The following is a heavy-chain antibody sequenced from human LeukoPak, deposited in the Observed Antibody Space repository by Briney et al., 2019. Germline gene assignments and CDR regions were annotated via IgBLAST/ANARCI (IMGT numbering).Heavy chain of an antibody. CDR1: GGSFSGYY. Sequence: PSETLSLTCAVYGGSFSGYYWSWIRQPPGKGLEWIGEINHSGSTNYNPSLKSRVTISVDTSKNQFSLELSSVTAADTAVYYCARDGSYSSSWYWGGWFDPWGQGTLVTVSS. V-gene: IGHV4-34*01. D-gene: IGHD6-13*01. CDR2: INHSGST. CDR3: ARDGSYSSSWYWGGWFDP. J-gene: IGHJ5*02.